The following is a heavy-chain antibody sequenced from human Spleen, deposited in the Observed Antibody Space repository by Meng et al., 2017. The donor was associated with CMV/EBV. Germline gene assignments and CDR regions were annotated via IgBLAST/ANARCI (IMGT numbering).Heavy chain of an antibody. CDR2: ISYDGSNK. Sequence: SCAASGFTFSSYAMHWVRQAPGKGLEWVAVISYDGSNKYYADSVKGRFTISRDNSKNTLYLQMNSLRAEDTAVYYCARTGRVGYCSSTSCYPNPLYYYGMDVWGQGTTVTVSS. V-gene: IGHV3-30-3*01. D-gene: IGHD2-2*01. CDR1: GFTFSSYA. CDR3: ARTGRVGYCSSTSCYPNPLYYYGMDV. J-gene: IGHJ6*02.